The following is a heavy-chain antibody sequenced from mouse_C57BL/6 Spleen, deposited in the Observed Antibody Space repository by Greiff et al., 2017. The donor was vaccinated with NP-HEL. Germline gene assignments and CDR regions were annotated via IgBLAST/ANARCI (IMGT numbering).Heavy chain of an antibody. Sequence: VKLQESGAELVRPGASVKLSCKASGYTFTDYYINWVKQRPGQGLEWIARIYPGSGNTYYNEKFKGKATLTAEKSSSTAYMQLSSLTSEDSAVYFCARGITTVVATPFAYWGQGTLVTVSA. D-gene: IGHD1-1*01. CDR1: GYTFTDYY. CDR3: ARGITTVVATPFAY. J-gene: IGHJ3*01. CDR2: IYPGSGNT. V-gene: IGHV1-76*01.